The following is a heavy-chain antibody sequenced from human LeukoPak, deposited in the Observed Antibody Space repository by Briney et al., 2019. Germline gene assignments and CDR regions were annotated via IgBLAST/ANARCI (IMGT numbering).Heavy chain of an antibody. V-gene: IGHV4-59*01. Sequence: PSETLSLTCTVSGGSISSYYWSWIRQPPGKGLEWIGYIYYSGSTNYNPSLKSRVTISVDTSKNQFSLKLSSVTAADTAVYYCARKGYYDSSGYYNWFDPWGQGTLVTVSS. CDR2: IYYSGST. J-gene: IGHJ5*02. CDR1: GGSISSYY. D-gene: IGHD3-22*01. CDR3: ARKGYYDSSGYYNWFDP.